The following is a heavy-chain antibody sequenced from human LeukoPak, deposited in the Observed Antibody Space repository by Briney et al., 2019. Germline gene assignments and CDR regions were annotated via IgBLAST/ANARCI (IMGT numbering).Heavy chain of an antibody. Sequence: GGSLRLSCAASGFTFSDYYMSWIRQAPGKGLEWVSYISSSSSYTNYADSVKGRFTISRDNAKNSLYLQMNSLRAEDTAVYYCARSTVAGTANFDYWGQGTLVTVSS. J-gene: IGHJ4*02. CDR1: GFTFSDYY. CDR3: ARSTVAGTANFDY. CDR2: ISSSSSYT. V-gene: IGHV3-11*06. D-gene: IGHD6-19*01.